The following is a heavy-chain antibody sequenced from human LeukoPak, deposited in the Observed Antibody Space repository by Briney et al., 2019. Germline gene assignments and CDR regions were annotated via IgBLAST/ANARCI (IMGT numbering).Heavy chain of an antibody. Sequence: SQTLSLTCTVSGGSISSGGYYWSWIRQHPGKGLEWIGYIYYSGSTYYNPSLKSRVTISVDTSKNQFSLKLSSVTAADTAVYYCARRGYSYGYWFDSWGQGTLVTVSS. CDR1: GGSISSGGYY. CDR2: IYYSGST. D-gene: IGHD5-18*01. CDR3: ARRGYSYGYWFDS. J-gene: IGHJ5*01. V-gene: IGHV4-31*03.